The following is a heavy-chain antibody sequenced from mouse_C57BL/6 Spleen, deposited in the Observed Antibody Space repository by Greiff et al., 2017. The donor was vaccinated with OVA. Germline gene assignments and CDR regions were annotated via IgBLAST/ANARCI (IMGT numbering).Heavy chain of an antibody. CDR2: ISSGSSTL. CDR1: GFTFSDYG. J-gene: IGHJ2*01. V-gene: IGHV5-17*01. CDR3: ARPNFDY. Sequence: EVKLVESGGGLVKPGGSLKLSCAASGFTFSDYGMHWVRQAPEKGLEWVAYISSGSSTLYYADTVKGRFTISRDNAKNTLFLQMTSLRSEDTAMYYCARPNFDYWGQGTTLTVSS.